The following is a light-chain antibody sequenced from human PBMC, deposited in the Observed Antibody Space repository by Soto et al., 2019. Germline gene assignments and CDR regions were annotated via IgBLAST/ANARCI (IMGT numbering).Light chain of an antibody. CDR2: AAS. J-gene: IGKJ2*01. Sequence: MTQSPATLSVSLGDRATLSCRASQGISSWLAWYQQRPGKAPRLLIYAASTLESGVPSRFSGSGSGTAFTLTINSLQPEDFATYYCQQANSFPYTFGQGTKLEI. CDR1: QGISSW. CDR3: QQANSFPYT. V-gene: IGKV1-12*01.